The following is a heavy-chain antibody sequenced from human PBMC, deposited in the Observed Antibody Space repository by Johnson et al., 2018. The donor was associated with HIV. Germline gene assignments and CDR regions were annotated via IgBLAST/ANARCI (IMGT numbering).Heavy chain of an antibody. CDR2: ITASGRSK. Sequence: QVQLVESGGGVVQPGGSLRLSCAASGFTFSSYGMQLVRQAPGKGLEWVSGITASGRSKFDADSVKGRSTISRDNSKNMVYLQMESLRVEDTAIYYCAKAWELLGRRAALDIWGQGTMVTVSS. V-gene: IGHV3-NL1*01. CDR3: AKAWELLGRRAALDI. CDR1: GFTFSSYG. J-gene: IGHJ3*02. D-gene: IGHD1-26*01.